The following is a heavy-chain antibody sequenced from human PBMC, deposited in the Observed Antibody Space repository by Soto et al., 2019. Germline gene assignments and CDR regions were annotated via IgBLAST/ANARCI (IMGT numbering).Heavy chain of an antibody. CDR3: ARPRFRGRDV. J-gene: IGHJ6*02. V-gene: IGHV3-7*03. CDR2: IKEDGSEK. Sequence: GVTLRLSCVGSGFRISNYFMSWVRQAPGKGLEWVANIKEDGSEKSYVESVKGRFTISRDNAKNSLYLQVNSMRDEDTAVYYCARPRFRGRDVCGQGPRVTVSS. D-gene: IGHD3-10*01. CDR1: GFRISNYF.